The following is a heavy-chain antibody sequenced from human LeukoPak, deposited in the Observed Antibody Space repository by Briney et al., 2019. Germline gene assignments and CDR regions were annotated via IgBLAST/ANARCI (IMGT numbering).Heavy chain of an antibody. V-gene: IGHV4-34*01. CDR2: INHSGST. CDR1: GGSFSGYY. CDR3: VRVGRQWLLRKYYYGMDV. J-gene: IGHJ6*02. Sequence: SETLFLTCAVYGGSFSGYYWSWIRQPPGKGLEWIGEINHSGSTNYNPSLKSRVTISVDTSKNQFSLKLSSVTAADTAVYYCVRVGRQWLLRKYYYGMDVWGQGTTVTVSS. D-gene: IGHD6-19*01.